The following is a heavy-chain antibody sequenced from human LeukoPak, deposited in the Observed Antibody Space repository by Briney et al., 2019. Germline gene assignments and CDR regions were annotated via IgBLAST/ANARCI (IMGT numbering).Heavy chain of an antibody. V-gene: IGHV3-48*02. CDR1: GFTFSSYS. Sequence: GGSLRLSCAASGFTFSSYSMTWVRQAPGKGLEWVSYISSSSSTIYYADSVKGRFTISRDNAKNSLYLQMNSLRDEDTAVYYCARGDYYDSSGYYGYWGQGTLVTVSS. CDR3: ARGDYYDSSGYYGY. CDR2: ISSSSSTI. J-gene: IGHJ4*02. D-gene: IGHD3-22*01.